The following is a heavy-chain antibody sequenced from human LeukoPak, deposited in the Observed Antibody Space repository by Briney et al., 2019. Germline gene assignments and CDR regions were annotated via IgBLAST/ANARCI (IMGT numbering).Heavy chain of an antibody. V-gene: IGHV1-69*04. Sequence: ASAKVCCKASGVTFSSYAIGWVRQAPGQGLEWMGRIIPILGIANYAQKFQGRVTITADKSTSTAYMELSSLRSEDTAVYYCARETTVVTFDYWGQGTLVTVSS. J-gene: IGHJ4*02. CDR2: IIPILGIA. CDR1: GVTFSSYA. CDR3: ARETTVVTFDY. D-gene: IGHD4-23*01.